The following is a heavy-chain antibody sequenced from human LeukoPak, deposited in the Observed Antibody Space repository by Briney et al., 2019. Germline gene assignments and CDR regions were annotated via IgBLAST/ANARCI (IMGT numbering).Heavy chain of an antibody. CDR1: GGTFSSYA. CDR2: IIPIYGTA. Sequence: SVKVSCKASGGTFSSYAISWVRQAPGQGLEWMGGIIPIYGTANYAQKFQGRVTITADESTSTAYMELSSLRSEDTAVYYCARDPTPSVVRGVISGTNWGQGTLVTVSS. CDR3: ARDPTPSVVRGVISGTN. J-gene: IGHJ4*02. D-gene: IGHD3-10*01. V-gene: IGHV1-69*13.